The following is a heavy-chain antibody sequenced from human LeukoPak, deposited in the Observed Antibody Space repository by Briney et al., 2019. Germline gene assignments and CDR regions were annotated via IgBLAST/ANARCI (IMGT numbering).Heavy chain of an antibody. CDR1: GGSISSYY. CDR2: IYYGGST. V-gene: IGHV4-59*01. Sequence: SETLSLTCTVSGGSISSYYWSWIRQPPGKGLEWIGYIYYGGSTNYNPSLKSRVTISVDTSKNQFSLKLSSVTAADTAVYYCARDGSTGLDYWGQGTLVTVSS. J-gene: IGHJ4*02. D-gene: IGHD3-10*01. CDR3: ARDGSTGLDY.